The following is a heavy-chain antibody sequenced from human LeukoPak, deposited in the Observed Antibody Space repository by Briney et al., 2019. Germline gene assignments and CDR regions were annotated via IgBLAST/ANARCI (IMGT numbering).Heavy chain of an antibody. CDR3: ARAALYSSGWSLVYGMDV. J-gene: IGHJ6*04. Sequence: SETLSLTCAVYGGSFRGYYWSWIRQPPGKGLDWIGEINHSGSTNYNPSLKSRVTISVDTSKNQFSLKLSSVTAADTAVYYCARAALYSSGWSLVYGMDVWGKGTTVTVSS. V-gene: IGHV4-34*01. CDR1: GGSFRGYY. D-gene: IGHD6-19*01. CDR2: INHSGST.